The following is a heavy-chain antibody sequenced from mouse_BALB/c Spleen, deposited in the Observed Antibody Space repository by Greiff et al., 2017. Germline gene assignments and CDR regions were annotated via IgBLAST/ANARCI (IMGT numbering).Heavy chain of an antibody. CDR3: TRCHGNSYAMDY. D-gene: IGHD2-1*01. Sequence: VKLQESGAELVRPGASVTLSCKASGYTFTDYEMHWVKQTPVHGLEWIGAIDPETGGTAYNQKFKGKATLTADKSSSTAYMELRSLTSEDSAVYYCTRCHGNSYAMDYWGQGTSVTVSS. CDR2: IDPETGGT. V-gene: IGHV1-15*01. J-gene: IGHJ4*01. CDR1: GYTFTDYE.